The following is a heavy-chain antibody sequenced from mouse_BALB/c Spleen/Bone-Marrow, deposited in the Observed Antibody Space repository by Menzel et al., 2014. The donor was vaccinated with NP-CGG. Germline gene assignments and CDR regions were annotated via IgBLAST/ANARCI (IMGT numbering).Heavy chain of an antibody. CDR2: VNPNNGGT. J-gene: IGHJ2*01. CDR1: GYTFTEYT. V-gene: IGHV1-18*01. Sequence: EVHLVESGPELVKPGASVKISCKTSGYTFTEYTMHWGKQSHGKSLEWIGRVNPNNGGTSYNQKFKGKAILTVDKSSSTAYMELRSLTSEDSAVYYCTRSGGYYFDYWGQGTTLTVSS. CDR3: TRSGGYYFDY.